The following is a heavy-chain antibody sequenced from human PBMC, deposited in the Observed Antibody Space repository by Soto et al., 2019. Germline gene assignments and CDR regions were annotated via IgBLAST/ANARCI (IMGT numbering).Heavy chain of an antibody. CDR3: ARSQTTVNSYDY. V-gene: IGHV4-4*02. Sequence: ASETLSLICLVSGDSIKTNYWWAWVRQPPGKGLEWIGEIYHSGSTYYNPSLKSRVTISVDRSKTQFSLKLSSVTAADTAVYYCARSQTTVNSYDYWGQGTLVTVSS. CDR2: IYHSGST. D-gene: IGHD4-17*01. J-gene: IGHJ4*02. CDR1: GDSIKTNYW.